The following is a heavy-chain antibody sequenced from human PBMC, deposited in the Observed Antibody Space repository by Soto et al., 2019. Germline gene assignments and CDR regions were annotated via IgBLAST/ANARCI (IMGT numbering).Heavy chain of an antibody. V-gene: IGHV3-72*01. CDR1: GFTLSDYY. D-gene: IGHD1-1*01. CDR2: TRDKPNSYTT. J-gene: IGHJ3*02. Sequence: PGGSLRLSCVASGFTLSDYYVDWVRQAPGKGLEWVGRTRDKPNSYTTEYAASVEGRFTISRDNSNNIIYLQMNSLGPDDTAVYYCASWLEREHAYDIWGLGTMVTVSS. CDR3: ASWLEREHAYDI.